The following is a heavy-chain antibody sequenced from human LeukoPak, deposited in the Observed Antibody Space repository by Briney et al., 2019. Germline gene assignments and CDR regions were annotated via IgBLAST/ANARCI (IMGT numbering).Heavy chain of an antibody. CDR3: ARDRRKAFDY. V-gene: IGHV1-69*06. Sequence: GSLVKVSCKASGGTFSSYAISWVRQAPGQGLEWMGGIIPIFGTANYAQKFQGRVTITADKSTSTAYMELSSLRSEDTAVYYCARDRRKAFDYWGQGTLVAVSS. CDR1: GGTFSSYA. J-gene: IGHJ4*02. CDR2: IIPIFGTA.